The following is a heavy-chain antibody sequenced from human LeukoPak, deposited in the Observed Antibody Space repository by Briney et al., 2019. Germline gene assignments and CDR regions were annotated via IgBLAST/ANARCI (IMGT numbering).Heavy chain of an antibody. CDR2: MNPNSGNT. J-gene: IGHJ6*03. CDR3: ARRDYDFWSGYFALDYYYYYMDV. Sequence: ASVKVSCKASGYTFTSYDINWVRQATGQGLEWMGWMNPNSGNTGYAQKFQGRVTMTRNTSISTAYMELSSLRSEDTAVYYCARRDYDFWSGYFALDYYYYYMDVWGKGTTVTVSS. D-gene: IGHD3-3*01. CDR1: GYTFTSYD. V-gene: IGHV1-8*01.